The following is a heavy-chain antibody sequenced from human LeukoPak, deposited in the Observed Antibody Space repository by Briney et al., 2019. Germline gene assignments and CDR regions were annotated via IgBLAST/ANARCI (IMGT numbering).Heavy chain of an antibody. D-gene: IGHD2-15*01. J-gene: IGHJ6*03. CDR2: ISRSGSTK. CDR1: GFTFSSYE. V-gene: IGHV3-48*03. CDR3: ARVLRYCSGGNCYSGGLGYMDV. Sequence: GGSLRLSCAASGFTFSSYEMNWVRQAPGKGREWVSSISRSGSTKYYADSVKGRFTISRDNAKNSLFLQMNSLRAEDTAVYYCARVLRYCSGGNCYSGGLGYMDVWGKGTTVTISS.